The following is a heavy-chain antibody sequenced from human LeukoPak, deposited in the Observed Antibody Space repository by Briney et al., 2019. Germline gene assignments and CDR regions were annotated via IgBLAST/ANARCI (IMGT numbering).Heavy chain of an antibody. CDR2: IRYDESNK. D-gene: IGHD3-16*01. J-gene: IGHJ4*02. Sequence: PGGSLRLSCAASGFTFNSYGMHWVRQAPGKGLEWVAFIRYDESNKYYADSVKGRFTISRDNSKNTLYVQMNSLRAEDTAVYYCANGPMITFGGLTEREFDYWGQGTLVTVSS. CDR1: GFTFNSYG. V-gene: IGHV3-30*02. CDR3: ANGPMITFGGLTEREFDY.